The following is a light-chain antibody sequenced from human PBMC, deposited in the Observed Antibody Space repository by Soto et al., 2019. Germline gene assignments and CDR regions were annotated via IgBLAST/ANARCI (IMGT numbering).Light chain of an antibody. J-gene: IGKJ1*01. Sequence: ESVLTQSPATLSLSPGERATLSCRASQSVSRYLAWYQHKVGQAPRLLIYDASSRATGIPARFSGSGSGTDFTLTISSLEPEDFAVYYCHQRSNWPWTFGQGTKVDI. CDR2: DAS. CDR1: QSVSRY. V-gene: IGKV3-11*01. CDR3: HQRSNWPWT.